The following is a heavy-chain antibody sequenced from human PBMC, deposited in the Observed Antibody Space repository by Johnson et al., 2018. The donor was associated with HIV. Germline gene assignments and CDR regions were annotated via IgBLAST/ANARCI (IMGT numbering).Heavy chain of an antibody. J-gene: IGHJ3*02. CDR3: AKDWSRTVGATLGPGAFDI. D-gene: IGHD1-26*01. V-gene: IGHV3-15*01. CDR2: IKRKTDGGTT. CDR1: GFSFSSYG. Sequence: EQLVESGGGVVQPGRSLRLSCAASGFSFSSYGMSWVRQAPGKGLEWVGRIKRKTDGGTTDYAAPVKGRFTISRDDSRNTLYLQMNSLRAEDTAVYYCAKDWSRTVGATLGPGAFDIWGQGTMVTVSS.